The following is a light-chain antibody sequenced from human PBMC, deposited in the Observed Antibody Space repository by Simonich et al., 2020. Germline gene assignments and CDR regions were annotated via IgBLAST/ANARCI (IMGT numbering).Light chain of an antibody. CDR3: QVWDSSSDVV. CDR2: DVS. Sequence: SYVLTQPPSVSVAPGKTARITCGGNNIGSKSVHWYQQKPGQAPVLVVYDVSDRPSGIPERFSGSNSGNTATLTISRVEAGDEADYYCQVWDSSSDVVFGGGTKLTVL. J-gene: IGLJ2*01. V-gene: IGLV3-21*03. CDR1: NIGSKS.